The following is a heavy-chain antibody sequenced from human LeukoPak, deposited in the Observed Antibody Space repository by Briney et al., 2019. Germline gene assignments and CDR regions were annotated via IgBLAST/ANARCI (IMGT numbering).Heavy chain of an antibody. CDR2: ISAYNGNT. CDR1: GYTFTSYG. CDR3: ARAPLLPLSGTHNDY. J-gene: IGHJ4*02. Sequence: ASVKVSCKASGYTFTSYGISWVRQAPGQGLEWMGWISAYNGNTNYAQKLQGRVTMTTDTSTSTAYMELRSLRSDDTAVYYCARAPLLPLSGTHNDYWGQGTLVTVSS. D-gene: IGHD1-1*01. V-gene: IGHV1-18*01.